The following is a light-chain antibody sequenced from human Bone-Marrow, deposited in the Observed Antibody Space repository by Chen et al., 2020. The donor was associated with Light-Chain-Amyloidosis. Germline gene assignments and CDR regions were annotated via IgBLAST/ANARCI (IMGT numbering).Light chain of an antibody. J-gene: IGLJ2*01. CDR2: EDT. Sequence: QSALTQPASVSGSPGQSITISCTGTTSDVGTYNLVSWYQPHPGKAPKLIIFEDTQRPSGVSTRFSASKSVNTASLRIFRLQAEDEADYYCCSYAGSNTYVFGGGTKLTVL. V-gene: IGLV2-23*01. CDR3: CSYAGSNTYV. CDR1: TSDVGTYNL.